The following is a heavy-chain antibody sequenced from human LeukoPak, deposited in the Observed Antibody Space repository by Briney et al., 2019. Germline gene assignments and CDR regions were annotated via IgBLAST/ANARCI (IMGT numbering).Heavy chain of an antibody. CDR3: ARDTYDYVWGSYPL. D-gene: IGHD3-16*02. J-gene: IGHJ4*02. CDR1: GGSISSYY. CDR2: IYYRGST. Sequence: SETLSLTCTVSGGSISSYYWSWIRQPPGKGLEWIGYIYYRGSTNYNPSLKSRVTISVDTPKNQFSLKLSSVTAADTAVYYCARDTYDYVWGSYPLWGQGTLVTVSS. V-gene: IGHV4-59*01.